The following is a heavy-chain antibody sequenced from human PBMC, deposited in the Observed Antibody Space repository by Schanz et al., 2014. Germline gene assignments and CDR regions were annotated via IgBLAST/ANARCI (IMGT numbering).Heavy chain of an antibody. Sequence: EVQLVESGGGLVQPGGSLRLSCAASGFTFSSYSMNWVRQAPGKGLEWVSYIGNGGVTIYYADSVKGRFTISRDNSKTSLYLQMNSLRAEDTAVYYCARIGGSVFDYWAQGTLVTVSS. V-gene: IGHV3-48*04. CDR3: ARIGGSVFDY. CDR1: GFTFSSYS. J-gene: IGHJ4*02. D-gene: IGHD3-10*01. CDR2: IGNGGVTI.